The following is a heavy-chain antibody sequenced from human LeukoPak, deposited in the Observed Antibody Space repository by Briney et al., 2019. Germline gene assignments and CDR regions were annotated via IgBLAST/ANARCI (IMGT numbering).Heavy chain of an antibody. J-gene: IGHJ4*02. V-gene: IGHV3-7*03. Sequence: GSLRPSRAAPGITFSKYLVIWVRQAPGKGVGWVANIKQDGSEQYYVDSVKGRFTISRDNAKNSLYLQMNSLRAEDTAVYYCARARFGTTGADYWGQGTLVIVSS. CDR3: ARARFGTTGADY. CDR2: IKQDGSEQ. CDR1: GITFSKYL. D-gene: IGHD1-14*01.